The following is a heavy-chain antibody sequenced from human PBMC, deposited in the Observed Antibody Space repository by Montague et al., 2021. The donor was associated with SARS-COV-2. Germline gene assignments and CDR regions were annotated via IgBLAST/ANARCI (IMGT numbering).Heavy chain of an antibody. CDR2: TFVGAST. Sequence: SETLSLTCSVSGGSISGYYWGWVRQAAGKRLEWIGRTFVGASTDYNPSLMSRFSLSGDKSRNQFSLKVTSATAADTAIYYCARGMAPEGRWFDSWGHGMLVTVSS. J-gene: IGHJ5*01. D-gene: IGHD2-2*01. CDR1: GGSISGYY. V-gene: IGHV4-4*07. CDR3: ARGMAPEGRWFDS.